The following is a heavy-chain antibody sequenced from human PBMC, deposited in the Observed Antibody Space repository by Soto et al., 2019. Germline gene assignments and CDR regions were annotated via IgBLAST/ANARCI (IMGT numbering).Heavy chain of an antibody. CDR3: ERGRLGSGPRGWFDP. CDR2: INHSGST. CDR1: GGSFSGYY. J-gene: IGHJ5*02. D-gene: IGHD1-26*01. Sequence: QVQLQQWGAGLLKPSETLSLTCAVYGGSFSGYYWSWIRQPPGKGLEWIGEINHSGSTNYNPSLKNRVTISVDTSRNQFSLKLSSVTAADSAVYYCERGRLGSGPRGWFDPWGQGTLVTVSS. V-gene: IGHV4-34*01.